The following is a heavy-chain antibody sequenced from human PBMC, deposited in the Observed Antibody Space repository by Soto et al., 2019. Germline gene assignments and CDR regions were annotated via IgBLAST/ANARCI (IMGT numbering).Heavy chain of an antibody. J-gene: IGHJ5*02. D-gene: IGHD2-2*01. Sequence: QVQLQQWGAGLLKPSETLSLTCAVYGGSFSGYYWSWIRQPPGKGLEWIGEINHSGSTNYNPSLKRRVTLSVDTPKNQFSLKLSSVTAADTAVYYCARAPYCSSTSCYARRNWFDPWGQGTLVTVSS. CDR3: ARAPYCSSTSCYARRNWFDP. V-gene: IGHV4-34*01. CDR2: INHSGST. CDR1: GGSFSGYY.